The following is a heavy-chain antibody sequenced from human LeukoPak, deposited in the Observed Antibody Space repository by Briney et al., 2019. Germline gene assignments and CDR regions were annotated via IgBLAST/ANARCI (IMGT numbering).Heavy chain of an antibody. D-gene: IGHD3-22*01. V-gene: IGHV1-18*01. CDR3: ARERSTDSSAPAPFDI. J-gene: IGHJ3*02. CDR1: GYTLTSYG. CDR2: ISAYNGNT. Sequence: ASVKVSCKASGYTLTSYGISWVRQAPGQGLEWMGWISAYNGNTNYAQKLQGRVTITADESTSTAYMELSSLRSEDTAVYYCARERSTDSSAPAPFDIWGQGTMVTVSS.